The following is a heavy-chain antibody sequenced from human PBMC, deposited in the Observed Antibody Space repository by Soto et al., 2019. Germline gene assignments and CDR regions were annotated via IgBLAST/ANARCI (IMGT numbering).Heavy chain of an antibody. V-gene: IGHV1-18*01. J-gene: IGHJ4*02. Sequence: ASVKVSCKASGYTFTSYGISWVRQAPGQGLEWMGWINVYNGNTNYAQKLQGRVTMTTDTSTSTAYLDLRSLRSDDTVVYFCARDTSRGEYDYWGQGTLVTVSS. CDR1: GYTFTSYG. CDR2: INVYNGNT. D-gene: IGHD3-10*01. CDR3: ARDTSRGEYDY.